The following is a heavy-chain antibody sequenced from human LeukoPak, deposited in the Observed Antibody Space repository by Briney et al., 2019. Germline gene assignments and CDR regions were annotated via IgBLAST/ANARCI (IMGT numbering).Heavy chain of an antibody. CDR3: ARCPYGSGSYYLAAPFDY. D-gene: IGHD3-10*01. J-gene: IGHJ4*02. CDR2: IYYSGST. Sequence: SETLSLTCTVSGGSISSFYWSWVRQPPGKGLEWIGYIYYSGSTNYNPSLKSRVTISVDTSKNQFSLKLSSVTAADTAVYYCARCPYGSGSYYLAAPFDYWGQGTLVTVSS. CDR1: GGSISSFY. V-gene: IGHV4-59*01.